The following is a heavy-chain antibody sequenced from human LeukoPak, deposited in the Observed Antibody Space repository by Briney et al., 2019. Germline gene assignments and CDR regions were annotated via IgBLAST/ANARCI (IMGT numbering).Heavy chain of an antibody. Sequence: ASVKVSCKASGYTFTGYYMHWVRQAPGQGLEWMGWINPNSGGTNYAQKFQGRVTMTRGTSISTAYMELSRLRSDDTAVYYCASPYYYGSGKGYGMDVWGQGTTVTVSS. CDR2: INPNSGGT. D-gene: IGHD3-10*01. J-gene: IGHJ6*02. CDR3: ASPYYYGSGKGYGMDV. V-gene: IGHV1-2*02. CDR1: GYTFTGYY.